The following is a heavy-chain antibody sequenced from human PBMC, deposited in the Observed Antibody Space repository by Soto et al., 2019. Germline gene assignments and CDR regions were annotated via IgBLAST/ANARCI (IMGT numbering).Heavy chain of an antibody. D-gene: IGHD2-2*02. Sequence: ASVKVSCKASGYTFTSYAMHWVRQAPGQRLEWMGWINAGNGNTKYSQKFQGRVTITRDTSASTAYMELSSLRSEDTAVYYCARGIPLPTPLDFWGQGTLVPVSS. V-gene: IGHV1-3*01. CDR3: ARGIPLPTPLDF. CDR2: INAGNGNT. J-gene: IGHJ4*02. CDR1: GYTFTSYA.